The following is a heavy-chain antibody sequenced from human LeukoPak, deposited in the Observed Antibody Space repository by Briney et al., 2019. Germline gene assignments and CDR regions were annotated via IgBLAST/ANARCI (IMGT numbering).Heavy chain of an antibody. CDR3: ARGGRYGGRYYFDY. V-gene: IGHV3-64*02. CDR1: GFTFSSYS. Sequence: GGSLRLSCAASGFTFSSYSMHWVRQAPGKGLEYLSAINSNGDSTYYADSVKGRFTIFRDNSKNTLSLQMGSLRPEDTAVYYCARGGRYGGRYYFDYWGQGALVIVSS. CDR2: INSNGDST. J-gene: IGHJ4*02. D-gene: IGHD1-26*01.